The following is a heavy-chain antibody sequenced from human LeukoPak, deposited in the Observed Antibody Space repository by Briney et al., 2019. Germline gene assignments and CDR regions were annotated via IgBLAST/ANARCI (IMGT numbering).Heavy chain of an antibody. CDR3: ARDAVIAVAGTFTFDY. D-gene: IGHD6-19*01. CDR1: GFTFSSYA. Sequence: GGSLRLSCAASGFTFSSYAMHWVRQAPGKGLEWVAVISYDGSNKYYADSVKGRFTISRDNSKNTLYLQMNSLRAEDTAVYYCARDAVIAVAGTFTFDYWGQGTLVTVSS. J-gene: IGHJ4*02. V-gene: IGHV3-30-3*01. CDR2: ISYDGSNK.